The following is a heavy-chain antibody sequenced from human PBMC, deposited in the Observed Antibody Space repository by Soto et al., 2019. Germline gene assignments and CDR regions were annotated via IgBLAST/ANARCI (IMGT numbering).Heavy chain of an antibody. V-gene: IGHV3-48*03. CDR1: GFTSTGFE. Sequence: ERLVESGGGFLQPGESLRISCAASGFTSTGFELTWVRQVPGRGLEWVAHISASGDTVYYADSVQGRFTISRDNARKSLYLQMGSLRVEDTAIYYFAALSVTGGVDVWGQGTTVTVSS. D-gene: IGHD3-16*01. J-gene: IGHJ6*02. CDR2: ISASGDTV. CDR3: AALSVTGGVDV.